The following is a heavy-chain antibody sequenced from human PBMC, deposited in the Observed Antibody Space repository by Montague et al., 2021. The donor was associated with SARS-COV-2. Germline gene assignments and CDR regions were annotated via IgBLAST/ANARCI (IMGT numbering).Heavy chain of an antibody. CDR1: GYTFTSYY. CDR3: AGVPTRQKYYYDSSGQNAFDI. V-gene: IGHV1-46*01. Sequence: SVKVSCKASGYTFTSYYMHWVRQAPGQGLEWMGIINPSGGSTSYAQKFQGRVTMTRDTSTSTVYMELSSLRSEDTAVYYCAGVPTRQKYYYDSSGQNAFDIWGQGTMVTVSS. D-gene: IGHD3-22*01. CDR2: INPSGGST. J-gene: IGHJ3*02.